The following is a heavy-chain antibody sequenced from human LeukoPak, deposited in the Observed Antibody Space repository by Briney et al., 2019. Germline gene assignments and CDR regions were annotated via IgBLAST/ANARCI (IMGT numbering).Heavy chain of an antibody. J-gene: IGHJ4*02. CDR3: AKDLAAAGGGGLDY. CDR1: GFTFSSYG. D-gene: IGHD6-13*01. V-gene: IGHV3-30*18. Sequence: GGSLRLSCAASGFTFSSYGMHWVRQAPGKGLEGVAVISYDGSNKYYADSVKGRFTISRDNSKNTLYLQMNSLRAEDTAVYYCAKDLAAAGGGGLDYWGQGTLVTVSS. CDR2: ISYDGSNK.